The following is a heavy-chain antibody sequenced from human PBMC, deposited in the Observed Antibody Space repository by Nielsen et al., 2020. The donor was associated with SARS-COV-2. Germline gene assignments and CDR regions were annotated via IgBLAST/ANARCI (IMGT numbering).Heavy chain of an antibody. Sequence: ASVKVSCKASGYPFTSYAIHWVRQAPGQSLEWMGWIQVGSRNTKYSPKFQGRVTFTSDTSATTAFMELSSLKSEDTAVYFCVIVTAALAFDPWGQGSLVTVSS. J-gene: IGHJ5*02. CDR2: IQVGSRNT. CDR3: VIVTAALAFDP. CDR1: GYPFTSYA. D-gene: IGHD3-16*02. V-gene: IGHV1-3*01.